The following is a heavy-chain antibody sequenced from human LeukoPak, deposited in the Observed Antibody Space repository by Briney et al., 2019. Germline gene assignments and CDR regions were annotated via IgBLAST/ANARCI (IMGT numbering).Heavy chain of an antibody. D-gene: IGHD2-2*01. CDR1: GYTFTSYD. Sequence: ASVKVSCKASGYTFTSYDINWVRQATGQGLEWMGWMNPNSGNTGYAQKFQGRVTMTRDTSTSTVYMELSSLRSEDTAVYYCARDRPVDIVVVPAASNWFDPWGQGTLVTVSS. J-gene: IGHJ5*02. CDR2: MNPNSGNT. V-gene: IGHV1-8*01. CDR3: ARDRPVDIVVVPAASNWFDP.